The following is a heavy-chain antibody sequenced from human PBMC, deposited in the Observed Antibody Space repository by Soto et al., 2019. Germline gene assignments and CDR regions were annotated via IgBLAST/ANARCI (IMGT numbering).Heavy chain of an antibody. CDR2: ISGSGIDI. CDR3: AREGVTNYIDYYFDL. D-gene: IGHD4-4*01. Sequence: GGSLRLSCAASGFAFYYYNMNWVRQAPGRGLEWVSSISGSGIDIHFTDSVKGRFTISRDNAKTSLYLQMDSLRPEDTAIYYCAREGVTNYIDYYFDLRRHVDLVTVSS. CDR1: GFAFYYYN. V-gene: IGHV3-21*01. J-gene: IGHJ4*01.